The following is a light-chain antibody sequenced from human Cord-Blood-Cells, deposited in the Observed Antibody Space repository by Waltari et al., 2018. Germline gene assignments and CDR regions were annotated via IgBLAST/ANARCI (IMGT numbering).Light chain of an antibody. CDR2: GAS. CDR3: QQYNNWPPYT. Sequence: IVMTHFPATLSVSPGERATLSCRASQSVSSNLAWYQQKPGQAPRLLIYGASTRATGIPARFSGSGSGTEFTLTISSLQSEDFAVYYCQQYNNWPPYTFGQGTKLEIK. V-gene: IGKV3-15*01. J-gene: IGKJ2*01. CDR1: QSVSSN.